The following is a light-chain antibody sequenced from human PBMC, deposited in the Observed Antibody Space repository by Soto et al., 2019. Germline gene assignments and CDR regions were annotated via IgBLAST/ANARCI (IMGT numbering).Light chain of an antibody. CDR2: DVS. CDR1: SSDVGGYNY. V-gene: IGLV2-11*01. J-gene: IGLJ3*02. CDR3: CSYAVTYTFEVV. Sequence: QSALTQPRSVSGSPGQSVTISCTGISSDVGGYNYVSWYQQQPGKAPKVMIYDVSKRPSGVPDRFSGSKSGNTASLTISGLQAEDEADYYCCSYAVTYTFEVVFGGGTKLTVL.